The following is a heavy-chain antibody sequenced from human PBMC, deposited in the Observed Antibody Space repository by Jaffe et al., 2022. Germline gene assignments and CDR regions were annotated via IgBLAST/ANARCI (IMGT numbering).Heavy chain of an antibody. CDR3: ARVTSSSWYLLGSG. V-gene: IGHV4-38-2*01. Sequence: QVQLQESGPGLVKPSETLSLTCAVSGYSISSGYYWGWIRQPPGKGLEWIGSIYHSGSTYYNPSLKSRVTISVDTSKNQFSLKLSSVTAADTAVYYCARVTSSSWYLLGSGWGQGTLVTVSS. CDR1: GYSISSGYY. J-gene: IGHJ4*02. CDR2: IYHSGST. D-gene: IGHD6-13*01.